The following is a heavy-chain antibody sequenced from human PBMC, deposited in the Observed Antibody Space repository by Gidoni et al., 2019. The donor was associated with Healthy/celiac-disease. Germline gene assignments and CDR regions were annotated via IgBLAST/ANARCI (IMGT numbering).Heavy chain of an antibody. CDR3: ARQSPRGRYSSSADFDY. Sequence: QVQLVQSGAEVKKPGSSVKVSCKASGGTFSSSAISWVRQAPGQGLEWMGGIIPIFGTANYAQKFQGRVTITADESTSTAYMELSSLRSEDTAVYYCARQSPRGRYSSSADFDYWGQGTLVTVSS. J-gene: IGHJ4*02. CDR2: IIPIFGTA. CDR1: GGTFSSSA. D-gene: IGHD6-6*01. V-gene: IGHV1-69*01.